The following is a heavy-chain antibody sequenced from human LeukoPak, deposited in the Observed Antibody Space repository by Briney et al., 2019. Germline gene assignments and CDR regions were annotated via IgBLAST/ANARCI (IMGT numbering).Heavy chain of an antibody. CDR1: GGSISSSSYY. Sequence: PSETLSLTCTVSGGSISSSSYYWGWIRQPPGKGLEWIGSIYYSGSTYYNPSLKSRVTISVDTSKNQFSLKLSSVTAADTAVYYCAREGGRLIEDYFDYWGQGTLVTVSS. J-gene: IGHJ4*02. V-gene: IGHV4-39*07. D-gene: IGHD3-16*02. CDR2: IYYSGST. CDR3: AREGGRLIEDYFDY.